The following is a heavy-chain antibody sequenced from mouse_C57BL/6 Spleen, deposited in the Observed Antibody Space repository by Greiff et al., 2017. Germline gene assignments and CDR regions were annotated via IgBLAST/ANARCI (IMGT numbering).Heavy chain of an antibody. CDR2: IYPGSGST. Sequence: QVQLQQPGAELVKPGASVKMSCKASGYTFTSYWITWVKQRPGQGLEWIGDIYPGSGSTNYNEKFKSKATLTVDKSSSTAYMQLSSLTSEDAAVYYCAGGPWFAYWGQGTLVTVSA. D-gene: IGHD3-3*01. CDR3: AGGPWFAY. J-gene: IGHJ3*01. CDR1: GYTFTSYW. V-gene: IGHV1-55*01.